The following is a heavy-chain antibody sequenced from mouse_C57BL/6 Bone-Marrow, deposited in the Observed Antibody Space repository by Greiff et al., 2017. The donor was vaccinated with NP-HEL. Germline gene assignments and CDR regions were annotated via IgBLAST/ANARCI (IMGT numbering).Heavy chain of an antibody. V-gene: IGHV14-2*01. J-gene: IGHJ1*03. D-gene: IGHD1-1*01. CDR1: GFNIKDYY. CDR2: IDPEDGET. CDR3: APITTVVATDWYFDV. Sequence: VQLQQSGAELVKPGASVKLSCTASGFNIKDYYMHWVKQRTEQGLEWIGRIDPEDGETKYAPKFQGKATITADTSSNTAYLPLSSLTSEDTAVYYCAPITTVVATDWYFDVWGTGTTVTVSS.